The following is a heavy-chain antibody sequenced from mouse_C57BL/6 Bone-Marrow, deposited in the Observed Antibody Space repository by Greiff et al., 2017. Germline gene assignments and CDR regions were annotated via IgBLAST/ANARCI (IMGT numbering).Heavy chain of an antibody. CDR3: ARRDYYSNYYAMDY. J-gene: IGHJ4*01. CDR2: IYPGDGDT. CDR1: GYAFSSSW. Sequence: VQLQQSGPELVQPGASVKISCKASGYAFSSSWMNWVKQRPGTGLEWIGRIYPGDGDTNYNGKFKGKATLTADKSSSTAYMQLSSLTSEDSAVYFCARRDYYSNYYAMDYWGQGTSVTVSS. D-gene: IGHD2-5*01. V-gene: IGHV1-82*01.